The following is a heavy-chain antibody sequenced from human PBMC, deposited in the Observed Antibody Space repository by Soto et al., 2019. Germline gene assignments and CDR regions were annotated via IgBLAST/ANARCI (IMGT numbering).Heavy chain of an antibody. D-gene: IGHD6-6*01. V-gene: IGHV4-59*01. CDR3: ARGREWAARFPGLRWFDP. CDR1: GGSISSYY. CDR2: IYYSGST. Sequence: PSETLSLTCTVSGGSISSYYWSWIRQPPGKGLEWIGYIYYSGSTSYNPSLKSRVTISVDTSKNQFSLKLSSVTAADTAVYYCARGREWAARFPGLRWFDPWGQGTLVTVSS. J-gene: IGHJ5*02.